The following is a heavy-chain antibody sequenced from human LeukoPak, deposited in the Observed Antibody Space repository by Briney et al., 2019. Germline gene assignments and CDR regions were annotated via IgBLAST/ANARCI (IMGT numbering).Heavy chain of an antibody. CDR1: GFTFRGYS. CDR2: ITGNGGIR. V-gene: IGHV3-64*02. Sequence: GGSLRLSCAASGFTFRGYSMHWVRQAPGKGLEYVSAITGNGGIRYYADSVQGRFTISRDNSKNTLYLQMGGLRAEDMAVYYCARVGDSSAFDIWGRGTMVTVSS. CDR3: ARVGDSSAFDI. D-gene: IGHD3-22*01. J-gene: IGHJ3*02.